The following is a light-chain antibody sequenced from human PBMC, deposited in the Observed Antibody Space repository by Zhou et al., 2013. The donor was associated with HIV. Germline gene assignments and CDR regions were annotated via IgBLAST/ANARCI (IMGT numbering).Light chain of an antibody. V-gene: IGKV3-11*01. CDR1: QSVSGSY. Sequence: DIVLTQSPGTLSLSPGERATLSCRASQSVSGSYLAWYQHKPGQAPRLLMYDASKRATGIPARFSGSGSGTDFTLTISSLEPEDFAVYYCQHRKNWPTFGGGTKVEIK. CDR2: DAS. CDR3: QHRKNWPT. J-gene: IGKJ4*01.